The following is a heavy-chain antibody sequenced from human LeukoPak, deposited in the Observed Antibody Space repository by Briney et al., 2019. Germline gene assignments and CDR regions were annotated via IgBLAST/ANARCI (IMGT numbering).Heavy chain of an antibody. CDR3: ASGARFDY. J-gene: IGHJ4*02. CDR2: ISYDGSNK. CDR1: GFTFSSYW. V-gene: IGHV3-30*03. D-gene: IGHD3-10*01. Sequence: GGSLRLSCAASGFTFSSYWMSWVRQAPGKGLEWVAVISYDGSNKYYADSVKGRFTISRDNSENTLYLQMNSLRAEDTAVYYCASGARFDYWGQGALVTVSS.